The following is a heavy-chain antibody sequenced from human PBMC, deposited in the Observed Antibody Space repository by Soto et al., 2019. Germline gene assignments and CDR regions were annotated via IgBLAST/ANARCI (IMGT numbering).Heavy chain of an antibody. J-gene: IGHJ6*02. Sequence: QVQLVQSGAEVKKPGSSVKVSCKASGGTFSSYAISWVRQAPGQGLEWMGGIIPIFGTANYAQKFQGRVTITADESTSTAYMELSSLRSEDTAVYYCARSQGYCSSTSCDGRGYYYYGMDVWGQGTTVTVSS. CDR2: IIPIFGTA. CDR1: GGTFSSYA. CDR3: ARSQGYCSSTSCDGRGYYYYGMDV. D-gene: IGHD2-2*01. V-gene: IGHV1-69*01.